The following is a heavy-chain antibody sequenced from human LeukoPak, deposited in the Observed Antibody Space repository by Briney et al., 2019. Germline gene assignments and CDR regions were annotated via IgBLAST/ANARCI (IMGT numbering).Heavy chain of an antibody. J-gene: IGHJ5*02. CDR3: ARGRGSVRADP. Sequence: GGSLRLSCAASGFTFSSYSMNWVRQAPGKGLEWVSSISSSSSYIYYADSVKGRFTISRDNAKNSLYLQMNSLRAEDTAVYYCARGRGSVRADPWGQGTLVTVSS. V-gene: IGHV3-21*01. CDR2: ISSSSSYI. CDR1: GFTFSSYS. D-gene: IGHD3-16*01.